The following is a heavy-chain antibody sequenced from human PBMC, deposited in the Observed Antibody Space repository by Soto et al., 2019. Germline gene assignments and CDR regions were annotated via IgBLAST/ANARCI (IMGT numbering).Heavy chain of an antibody. J-gene: IGHJ5*01. CDR1: GFIFSSYA. V-gene: IGHV3-30-3*01. Sequence: GGSLRLSCAASGFIFSSYAMHWVLLAPSKRQEWVAVISDDGSTKYYADSVKGRFTISRDNSKNTLYLRMNSLSAEDTAVYYCTRSGPTVTLNVFYPRGQGTLVTVSS. CDR3: TRSGPTVTLNVFYP. D-gene: IGHD4-17*01. CDR2: ISDDGSTK.